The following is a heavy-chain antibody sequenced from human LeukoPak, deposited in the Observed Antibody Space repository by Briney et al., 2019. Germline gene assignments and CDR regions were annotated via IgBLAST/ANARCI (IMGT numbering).Heavy chain of an antibody. CDR3: ARDLKRGIDY. D-gene: IGHD7-27*01. V-gene: IGHV3-30*01. J-gene: IGHJ4*02. CDR2: ISYDGSNK. CDR1: GFTFSSYA. Sequence: GGSLRLSCAASGFTFSSYAMHWVRQAPGKGLEWVAVISYDGSNKYYADSVKGRFTISRDNSKNTLYLQMNSLRAEDTAVYYCARDLKRGIDYWGQGTLVTVSS.